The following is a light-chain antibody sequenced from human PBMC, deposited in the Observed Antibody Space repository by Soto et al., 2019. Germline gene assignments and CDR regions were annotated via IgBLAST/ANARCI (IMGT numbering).Light chain of an antibody. V-gene: IGLV2-14*01. CDR3: SSYTSSITVDVV. CDR1: SSDVGGYDY. Sequence: QSALTQPASVSGSPGQSITISCTGTSSDVGGYDYVSWYQHFPGKAPKLIIYEVSNRPSGVSNRCSGSKSGNTASLIISGLQAEDEADYYCSSYTSSITVDVVFGGGTKLTVL. J-gene: IGLJ2*01. CDR2: EVS.